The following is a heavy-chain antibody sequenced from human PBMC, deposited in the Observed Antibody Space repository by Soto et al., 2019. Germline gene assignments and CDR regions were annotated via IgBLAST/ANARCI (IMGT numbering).Heavy chain of an antibody. CDR1: GGSFSGYY. CDR3: ARGGYYYYGMDV. V-gene: IGHV4-34*01. J-gene: IGHJ6*02. Sequence: LSLTCAVYGGSFSGYYWSWIRQPPGRGLEWIGEINHSGSTNYNPSLKGRVTISVDTSKNQFSLKLSSVTAADTAVYYCARGGYYYYGMDVWGQGTTVTVSS. CDR2: INHSGST.